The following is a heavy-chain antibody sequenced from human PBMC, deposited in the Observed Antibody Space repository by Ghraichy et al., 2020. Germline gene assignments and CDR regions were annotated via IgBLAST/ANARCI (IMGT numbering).Heavy chain of an antibody. CDR1: GFTFSSYG. Sequence: GGSLRLSCAASGFTFSSYGMHWVRQAPGKGLEWVAVIWYDGSNKYYADSVKGRFTISRDNSKNTLYLQMNSLRAEDTAVYYCARDRAPAAIGVAWFDPWGQGTLVTVSS. J-gene: IGHJ5*02. V-gene: IGHV3-33*01. D-gene: IGHD2-2*02. CDR3: ARDRAPAAIGVAWFDP. CDR2: IWYDGSNK.